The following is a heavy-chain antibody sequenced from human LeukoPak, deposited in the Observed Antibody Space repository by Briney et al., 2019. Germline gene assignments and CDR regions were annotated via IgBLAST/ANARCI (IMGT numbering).Heavy chain of an antibody. J-gene: IGHJ4*02. V-gene: IGHV1-3*01. CDR3: ARASGSYLPFDY. Sequence: ASVKVSCKASGGTFSSYAISWVRQAPGQRLEWMGWINAGNGNTKYSQKFQGRVTITRDTSASTAYMELSSLRSEDTAVYYCARASGSYLPFDYWGQGTLVTVSS. D-gene: IGHD1-26*01. CDR2: INAGNGNT. CDR1: GGTFSSYA.